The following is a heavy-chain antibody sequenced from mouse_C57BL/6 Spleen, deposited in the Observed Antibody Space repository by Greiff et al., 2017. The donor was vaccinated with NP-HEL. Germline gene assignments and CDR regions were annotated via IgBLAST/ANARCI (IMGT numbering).Heavy chain of an antibody. Sequence: EVMLVESGGDLVKPGGSLKLSCAASGFTFSSYGMSWVRQTPDKRLEWVATISSGGSYTYYPDSVKGRFTISRDNAKNTLYLQMSSLKSEDTAMYYCARWSLRYFDYWGQGTTLTVSS. D-gene: IGHD2-1*01. V-gene: IGHV5-6*01. CDR3: ARWSLRYFDY. J-gene: IGHJ2*01. CDR2: ISSGGSYT. CDR1: GFTFSSYG.